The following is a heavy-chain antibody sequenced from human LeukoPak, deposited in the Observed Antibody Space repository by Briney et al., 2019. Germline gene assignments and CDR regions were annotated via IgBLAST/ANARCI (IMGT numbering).Heavy chain of an antibody. V-gene: IGHV3-23*01. CDR3: ARAGQQLVPYYFNY. CDR1: GLTFGNYA. D-gene: IGHD6-13*01. J-gene: IGHJ4*02. Sequence: PGGPLTLSCGVSGLTFGNYAMSWVPHAPGEGLEWVSGISGSGGSTYYTDSMKGRFTISRDNSKNTLYLQMNSLRADDTAGYFCARAGQQLVPYYFNYWGQGILVTVSS. CDR2: ISGSGGST.